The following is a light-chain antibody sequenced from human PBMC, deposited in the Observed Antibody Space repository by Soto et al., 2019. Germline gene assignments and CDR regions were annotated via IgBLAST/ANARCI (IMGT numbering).Light chain of an antibody. J-gene: IGKJ1*01. CDR3: QQYGSSPET. V-gene: IGKV3-20*01. Sequence: EIVLTQSPGTLSLSPGERATLSCRASRSVGNNYLAWYQQRPGQAPNLLIYDASSRATGIPDRISGSGSGTDFTLTITRLEPEDSAMYYCQQYGSSPETFGQGTKV. CDR1: RSVGNNY. CDR2: DAS.